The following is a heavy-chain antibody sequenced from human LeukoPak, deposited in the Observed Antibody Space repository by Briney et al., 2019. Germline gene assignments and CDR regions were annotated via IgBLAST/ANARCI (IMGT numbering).Heavy chain of an antibody. CDR2: IIPIFGTA. CDR1: GGTFSSYA. V-gene: IGHV1-69*13. J-gene: IGHJ4*02. CDR3: AIFQGTYGDNENDY. D-gene: IGHD4-17*01. Sequence: SVKVSCKASGGTFSSYAISWVRQAPGQGLEWMGGIIPIFGTANYAQKFQGRVTITADESTSTAYMELSSLRSEDTAVYYCAIFQGTYGDNENDYWGQGTLVTVSS.